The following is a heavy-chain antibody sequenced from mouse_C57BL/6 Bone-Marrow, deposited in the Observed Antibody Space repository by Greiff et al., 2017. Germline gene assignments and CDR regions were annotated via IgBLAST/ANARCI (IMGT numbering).Heavy chain of an antibody. Sequence: EVKLVESGGGLVKPGGSLKLSCAASGFTFSSYAMSWVRQTPEKRLEWVATISDGGSYTYYPDNVKGRFTISRDNAKNNLYRQMSHLKSEDTAMYYCARGIYDWYFDVWGTGTTVTVSS. D-gene: IGHD1-1*01. J-gene: IGHJ1*03. V-gene: IGHV5-4*03. CDR2: ISDGGSYT. CDR1: GFTFSSYA. CDR3: ARGIYDWYFDV.